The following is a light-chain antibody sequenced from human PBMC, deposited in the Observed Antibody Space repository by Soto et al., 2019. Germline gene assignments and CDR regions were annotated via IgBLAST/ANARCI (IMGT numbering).Light chain of an antibody. J-gene: IGKJ5*01. CDR3: QQYNNWPSIT. CDR2: GAS. Sequence: EIVLTQSPCTLSLSPGEGATLSCRASQSVSSSYLAWYQHKPGQPPRLLIYGASTRATGIPARFSGSGSGTEFTLTISSLQSEDFAVYYCQQYNNWPSITFGQGTRLEIK. CDR1: QSVSSSY. V-gene: IGKV3-15*01.